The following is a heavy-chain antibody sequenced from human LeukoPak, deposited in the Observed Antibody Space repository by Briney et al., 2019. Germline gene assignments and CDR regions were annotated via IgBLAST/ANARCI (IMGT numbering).Heavy chain of an antibody. D-gene: IGHD1-1*01. CDR1: GGSISSGGYY. V-gene: IGHV4-31*03. J-gene: IGHJ4*02. Sequence: SETLSLTCTVSGGSISSGGYYWSWIRQHPGKGLEWIGYIFYSGSTYYNPSLKTRITISVDTSKNQFSLKLSSVTAADTAVYFCARDLELERNRWNYFESWGQGTLVTVSS. CDR2: IFYSGST. CDR3: ARDLELERNRWNYFES.